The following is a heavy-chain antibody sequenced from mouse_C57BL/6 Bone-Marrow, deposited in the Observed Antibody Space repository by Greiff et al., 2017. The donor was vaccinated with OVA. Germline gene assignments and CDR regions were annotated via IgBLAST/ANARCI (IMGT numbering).Heavy chain of an antibody. CDR1: GYTFTSYG. CDR3: ASDIYAWFAY. CDR2: IYPRSGNT. J-gene: IGHJ3*01. V-gene: IGHV1-81*01. Sequence: QVQLKQSGAELARPGASVKLSCKASGYTFTSYGISWVKQRTGQGLEWIGEIYPRSGNTYYNEKFKGKATLTADKSSSTAYMELRSLTSEDSAVYFCASDIYAWFAYWGQGTLVTVSA. D-gene: IGHD1-1*01.